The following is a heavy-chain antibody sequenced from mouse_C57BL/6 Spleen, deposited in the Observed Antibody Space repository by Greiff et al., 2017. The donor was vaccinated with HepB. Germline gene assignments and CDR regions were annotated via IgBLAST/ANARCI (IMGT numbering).Heavy chain of an antibody. J-gene: IGHJ3*01. Sequence: EVQLQQSGPELVKPGASVKISCKASGYTFTDHYMNWVKQSHGKSLEWIGDINPDNGGTNYNQKFKGKATLTVDKSSSTAYMELRSLTSEDSAVYYCARDDGAWFAYGGQRTLVTVSA. D-gene: IGHD2-12*01. CDR3: ARDDGAWFAY. V-gene: IGHV1-26*01. CDR1: GYTFTDHY. CDR2: INPDNGGT.